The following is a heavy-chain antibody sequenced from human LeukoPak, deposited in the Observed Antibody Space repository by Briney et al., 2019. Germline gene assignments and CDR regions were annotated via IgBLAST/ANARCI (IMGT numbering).Heavy chain of an antibody. Sequence: PGGSLRLSCAASGFAFSSYGMHWVRQAPGKGLEWVSLISGSGGRTDYADSVKGRFTISRDNSKNTLYLQMNSLTAEDTAVYYCAKHVRTSVWFFDYWGQGTLVTVSS. CDR1: GFAFSSYG. V-gene: IGHV3-23*01. CDR2: ISGSGGRT. CDR3: AKHVRTSVWFFDY. J-gene: IGHJ4*02. D-gene: IGHD6-19*01.